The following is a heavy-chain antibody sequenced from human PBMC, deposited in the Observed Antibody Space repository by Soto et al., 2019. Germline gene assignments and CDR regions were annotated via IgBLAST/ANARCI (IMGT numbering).Heavy chain of an antibody. CDR3: ARDKGRGEHY. J-gene: IGHJ4*02. CDR1: GGTFSSYT. Sequence: QVQLVQSGAEVKKPGSSVKVSCKASGGTFSSYTISWVRQAPGQGLEWMGRIIPILGIANYAQKFQGRVTITTDKSTRTAYMELSSLRSEDTAVCYCARDKGRGEHYWGQGTLVTVSS. V-gene: IGHV1-69*08. CDR2: IIPILGIA. D-gene: IGHD3-16*01.